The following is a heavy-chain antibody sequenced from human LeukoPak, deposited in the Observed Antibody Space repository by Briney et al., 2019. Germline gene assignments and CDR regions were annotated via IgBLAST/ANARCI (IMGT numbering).Heavy chain of an antibody. CDR2: IRYDGSNK. CDR3: AKDLTAMVRYYFDY. J-gene: IGHJ4*02. Sequence: GGPLRLSCAASGLTFSSYGMHWVRQAPGKGLEWVAFIRYDGSNKYYADSVKGRFTISRDNSKNTLYPQMNSLRAEDTAVYYCAKDLTAMVRYYFDYWGQGTLVTVSS. CDR1: GLTFSSYG. D-gene: IGHD5-18*01. V-gene: IGHV3-30*02.